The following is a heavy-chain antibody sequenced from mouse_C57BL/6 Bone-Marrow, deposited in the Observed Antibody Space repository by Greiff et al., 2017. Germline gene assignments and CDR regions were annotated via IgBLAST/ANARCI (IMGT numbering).Heavy chain of an antibody. D-gene: IGHD2-3*01. V-gene: IGHV1-85*01. CDR2: IYPRDGST. CDR3: ARSNDGYFSWFAY. CDR1: GYTFTSYD. Sequence: QVHVKQSGPELVKPGASVKLSCKASGYTFTSYDINWVKQRPGPGLEWIGWIYPRDGSTKYNEKFKGKATLTVDTSSSTAYMELHSLTSEDSAVYFCARSNDGYFSWFAYWGQGTLVTVSA. J-gene: IGHJ3*01.